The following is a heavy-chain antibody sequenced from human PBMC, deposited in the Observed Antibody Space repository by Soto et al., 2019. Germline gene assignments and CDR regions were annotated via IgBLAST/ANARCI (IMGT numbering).Heavy chain of an antibody. V-gene: IGHV5-10-1*01. CDR1: GYSFTSYW. D-gene: IGHD3-22*01. J-gene: IGHJ6*02. CDR2: IDPSDSYT. CDR3: ARRGGSSGYYRDYYYGMDV. Sequence: GESLKISCKGSGYSFTSYWISWVRQMPGKGLEWMGRIDPSDSYTNYSPSFQGHVTISADKSISTAYLQWSSLKASDTAMYYCARRGGSSGYYRDYYYGMDVWGQGTTVTVSS.